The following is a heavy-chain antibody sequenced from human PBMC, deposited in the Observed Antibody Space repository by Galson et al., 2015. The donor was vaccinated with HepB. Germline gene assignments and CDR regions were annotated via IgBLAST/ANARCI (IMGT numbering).Heavy chain of an antibody. CDR3: AREGTGLAAAGLDY. D-gene: IGHD6-13*01. V-gene: IGHV3-30-3*01. CDR1: GFTFSSYA. J-gene: IGHJ4*02. CDR2: ISYDGSNK. Sequence: SLRLSCAASGFTFSSYAMHWVRQAPVKGLEWVAVISYDGSNKYYADSVKGRFTISRDNSKNTLYLQMNSLRAEDTAVYYCAREGTGLAAAGLDYWGQGTLVTVSS.